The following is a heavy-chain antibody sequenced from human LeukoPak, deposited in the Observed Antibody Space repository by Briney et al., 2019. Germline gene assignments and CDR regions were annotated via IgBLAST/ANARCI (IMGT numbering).Heavy chain of an antibody. CDR2: INPNSGGT. Sequence: ASVKVSCKASGYTFTGYYMHWVRQARGQGLEWMGWINPNSGGTNYAQKFQGWVTMTRDTSISTAYMELSRLRSDDTAVYYCARAGTVEMTPLDYWGQGTLVTVSS. D-gene: IGHD5-24*01. V-gene: IGHV1-2*04. J-gene: IGHJ4*02. CDR3: ARAGTVEMTPLDY. CDR1: GYTFTGYY.